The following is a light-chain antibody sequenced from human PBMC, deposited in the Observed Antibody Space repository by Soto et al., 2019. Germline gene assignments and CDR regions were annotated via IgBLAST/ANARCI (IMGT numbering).Light chain of an antibody. V-gene: IGLV1-51*02. CDR2: ETN. Sequence: QSVLTQPPSVSAAPGQKVTISCSGSSSNIGNNDVSWYQQLPGTAAKLLIYETNKRPSGIPDRFSGSKSGTSATLGITGLQTGDEADYYCGTWDNSLSAWVFGGGTQRTVL. CDR1: SSNIGNND. CDR3: GTWDNSLSAWV. J-gene: IGLJ3*02.